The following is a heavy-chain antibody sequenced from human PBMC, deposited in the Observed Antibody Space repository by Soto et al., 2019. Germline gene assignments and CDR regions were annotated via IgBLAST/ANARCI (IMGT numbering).Heavy chain of an antibody. Sequence: ASVKVSCKASGYTFTSYAMHWVRQAPGQRLEWMGWINAGNGNTKYSQKFQGRVTITRDTSASTAYMELSSLRSEDTAVYYCARVRGQIGYYDFWSGPSDAFDIWGQGTMVTVS. D-gene: IGHD3-3*01. CDR3: ARVRGQIGYYDFWSGPSDAFDI. CDR2: INAGNGNT. J-gene: IGHJ3*02. CDR1: GYTFTSYA. V-gene: IGHV1-3*01.